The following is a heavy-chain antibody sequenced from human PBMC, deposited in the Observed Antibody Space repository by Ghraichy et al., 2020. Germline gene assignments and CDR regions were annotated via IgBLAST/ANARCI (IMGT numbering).Heavy chain of an antibody. J-gene: IGHJ4*02. CDR2: IWYDGSNK. D-gene: IGHD4-17*01. Sequence: GGSLRLSCAASGFTFSSYGMHWVRQAPGKGLEWVAVIWYDGSNKYYADSVKGRFTISRDNSKNTLYLQMNSLRAEDTAVYYCARDGSGGENGDPQWCFDYWGQGTLVTVSS. CDR1: GFTFSSYG. V-gene: IGHV3-33*01. CDR3: ARDGSGGENGDPQWCFDY.